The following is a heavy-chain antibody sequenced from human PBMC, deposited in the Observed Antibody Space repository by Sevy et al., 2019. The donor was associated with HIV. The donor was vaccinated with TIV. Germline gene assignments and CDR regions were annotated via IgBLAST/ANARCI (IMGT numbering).Heavy chain of an antibody. CDR3: ATSRSGYFDSSGYYIY. CDR1: GFSFTSHW. J-gene: IGHJ4*02. V-gene: IGHV5-51*01. D-gene: IGHD3-22*01. Sequence: GESLKISCKGSGFSFTSHWIGWVRHMPGKGLEWMGIIFPDDSETRYSPSFQGQVTFSAAKSINTAYLQWGSLKASHTAMYYCATSRSGYFDSSGYYIYWGQGTLVTVSS. CDR2: IFPDDSET.